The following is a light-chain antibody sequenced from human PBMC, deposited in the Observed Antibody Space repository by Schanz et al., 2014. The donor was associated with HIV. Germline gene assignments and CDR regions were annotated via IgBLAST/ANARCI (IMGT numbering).Light chain of an antibody. J-gene: IGKJ4*01. CDR2: QAS. CDR3: QQLTSYPFT. Sequence: DIQMTQSPSTLSASVGDRVTITCRASQTIYSWLAWYQQKPGRAPNLLIYQASTLQTGVSSRFSGSGSWTHFTLIISSLHPEDFGTYYCQQLTSYPFTFGGGTKVDLK. V-gene: IGKV1-5*03. CDR1: QTIYSW.